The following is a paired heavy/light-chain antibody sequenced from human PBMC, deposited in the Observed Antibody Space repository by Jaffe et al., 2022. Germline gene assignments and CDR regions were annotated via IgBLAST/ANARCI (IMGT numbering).Heavy chain of an antibody. D-gene: IGHD3-10*01. Sequence: QVQLVQSGAEVKKPGASVRVSCKASGYTFTSYYIHWVRQAPGQGLEWMGIINPNGGFTSYAQKFQGRVTMTRDTSTSTVYMELSSLRSEDTAMYYCARGRGSGSYSLNFDYWGQGTLVTVSS. J-gene: IGHJ4*02. V-gene: IGHV1-46*01. CDR2: INPNGGFT. CDR3: ARGRGSGSYSLNFDY. CDR1: GYTFTSYY.
Light chain of an antibody. CDR2: STN. V-gene: IGLV7-43*01. CDR3: LLYYGGVWV. CDR1: TGAVTSDYY. Sequence: QTVVTQEPSLTVSPGGTVTLTCASSTGAVTSDYYPNWFQQKPGQAPRALIYSTNKKHSWTPARVSGSLLGGKAALTLSGVQPEDEAEYYCLLYYGGVWVFGGGTKLTVL. J-gene: IGLJ3*02.